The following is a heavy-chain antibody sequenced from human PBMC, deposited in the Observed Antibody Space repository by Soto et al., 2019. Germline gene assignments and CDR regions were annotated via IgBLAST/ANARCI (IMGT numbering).Heavy chain of an antibody. CDR1: GDSISSGGYY. CDR3: ARDRVRPDNKSYGMGV. J-gene: IGHJ6*04. CDR2: IFYTGTT. V-gene: IGHV4-31*03. D-gene: IGHD3-22*01. Sequence: PSETLSLTCTVSGDSISSGGYYWNWIRQHPGKGLEWIGYIFYTGTTYYNPSLKSRVAISVDTSKNQFSLKLTSVTAADTAIYFCARDRVRPDNKSYGMGVWGNGTTVTVGS.